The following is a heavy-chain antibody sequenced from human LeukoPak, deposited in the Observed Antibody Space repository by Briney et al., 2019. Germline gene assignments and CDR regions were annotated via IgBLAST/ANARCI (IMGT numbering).Heavy chain of an antibody. V-gene: IGHV4-59*01. J-gene: IGHJ4*02. CDR2: SYYSGST. CDR1: GGSISSYY. Sequence: SETLSLTCTVSGGSISSYYWSWIRQPPGKGLEWIGYSYYSGSTNYNPSLKSRVTISVDTSKNQFSLKLSSVTAADSAVYYCARGGSGSPIDYWGQGTLVTVSS. D-gene: IGHD3-10*01. CDR3: ARGGSGSPIDY.